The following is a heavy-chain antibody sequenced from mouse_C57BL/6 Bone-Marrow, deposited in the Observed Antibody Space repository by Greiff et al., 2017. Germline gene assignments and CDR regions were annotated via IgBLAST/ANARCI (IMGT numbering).Heavy chain of an antibody. CDR1: GYTFTSYW. V-gene: IGHV1-69*01. D-gene: IGHD1-1*01. J-gene: IGHJ2*01. CDR3: ARWYYGSKDY. CDR2: IDPSDSYT. Sequence: QVQLQQPGAELVMPGASVKLSCKASGYTFTSYWMHWVKQRPGQGLAWIGEIDPSDSYTNYNQKFKGKSTLTVDKSSSTAYMQLSSLTSEDSAVYYCARWYYGSKDYWGQGTTLTVSS.